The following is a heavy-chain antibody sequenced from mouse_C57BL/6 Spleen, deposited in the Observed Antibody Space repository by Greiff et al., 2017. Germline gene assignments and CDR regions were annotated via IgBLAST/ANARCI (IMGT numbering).Heavy chain of an antibody. CDR1: GFTFSSYA. Sequence: EVKLVESGGGLVKPGGSLKLSCAASGFTFSSYAMSWVRQTPEKRLEGVATISDGGSYTYYPDNVKGRFTISRDNAKNNLYLQMSHLKSEDTAMFYCARDQEDGYYDYWGQGTTLTVSS. CDR2: ISDGGSYT. D-gene: IGHD2-3*01. V-gene: IGHV5-4*01. J-gene: IGHJ2*01. CDR3: ARDQEDGYYDY.